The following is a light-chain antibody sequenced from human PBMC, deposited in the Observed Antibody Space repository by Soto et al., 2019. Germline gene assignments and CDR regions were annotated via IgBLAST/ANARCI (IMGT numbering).Light chain of an antibody. CDR1: TRNIGDHT. V-gene: IGLV1-44*01. J-gene: IGLJ1*01. Sequence: QSALTQPPSVSGTPGQRVTLSCSGSTRNIGDHTVTWYQLLPGTAPKVLVYVNNKRPSGVPDRFSGSKSGTSASLAISGLQSEDEADYYCAAWDGNLEGHAFGTGTRHRP. CDR2: VNN. CDR3: AAWDGNLEGHA.